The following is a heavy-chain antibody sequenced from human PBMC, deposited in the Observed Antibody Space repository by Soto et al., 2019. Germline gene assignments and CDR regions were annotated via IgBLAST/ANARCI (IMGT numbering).Heavy chain of an antibody. CDR2: IDHDGPT. V-gene: IGHV3-74*01. D-gene: IGHD5-12*01. CDR1: GFTFSNYW. CDR3: VRASHGDY. Sequence: EVQLVDSGGGLVQPGGSLRLSCAGSGFTFSNYWMHWVRQAPGKGLEWVSRIDHDGPTDYADSVRGRFTISRDNAENTLYLQMNSLRPEDTAVYYCVRASHGDYWGQGTLVTVSS. J-gene: IGHJ4*02.